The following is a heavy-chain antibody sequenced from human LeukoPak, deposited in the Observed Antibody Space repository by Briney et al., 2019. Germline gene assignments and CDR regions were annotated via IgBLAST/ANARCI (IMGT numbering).Heavy chain of an antibody. Sequence: GGSLRLSCAASGFTFRRYDMHWVRQATGKGLEVVSTIGTVGDTHYPGSVKGRFTISRENAKNPLHLQMNSLRAGDTAVYYCARGGVFGSDSYNGYFDLWGRGTLVTVSS. D-gene: IGHD3-10*01. CDR3: ARGGVFGSDSYNGYFDL. CDR1: GFTFRRYD. J-gene: IGHJ2*01. CDR2: IGTVGDT. V-gene: IGHV3-13*01.